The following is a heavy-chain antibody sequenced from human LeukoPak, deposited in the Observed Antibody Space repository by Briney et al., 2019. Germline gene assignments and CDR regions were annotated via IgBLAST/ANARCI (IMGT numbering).Heavy chain of an antibody. D-gene: IGHD6-6*01. CDR3: ARASIAATGWFDP. J-gene: IGHJ5*02. CDR2: IYSGGSK. CDR1: GFTVSSNY. V-gene: IGHV3-53*01. Sequence: QPGGSLRLSCAASGFTVSSNYMSWVRQAPGKGLEWVSVIYSGGSKYYADSVKGRFTISRDNSKNTLYLQMNSLRAEDTAVYYCARASIAATGWFDPWGQGTLVTVSS.